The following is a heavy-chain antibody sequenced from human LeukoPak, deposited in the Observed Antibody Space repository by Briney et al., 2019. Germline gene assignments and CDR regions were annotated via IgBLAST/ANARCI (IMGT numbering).Heavy chain of an antibody. V-gene: IGHV3-7*03. CDR2: IKQDGSEK. CDR1: GGSFSGYY. D-gene: IGHD3-16*01. CDR3: AKDAQPRSRWFDP. Sequence: LACAVYGGSFSGYYWSWIRQPPGKGLEWVANIKQDGSEKYYVDSVKGRFTISRDNAKNSLYLQMNTLRAEDTAMYYCAKDAQPRSRWFDPWGQGTLVTVSS. J-gene: IGHJ5*02.